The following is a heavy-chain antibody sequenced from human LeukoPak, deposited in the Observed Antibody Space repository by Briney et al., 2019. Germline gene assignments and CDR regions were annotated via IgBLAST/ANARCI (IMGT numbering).Heavy chain of an antibody. J-gene: IGHJ6*03. CDR2: IKQDGSEK. CDR3: ARRGTTYYYYYMDV. Sequence: GGSLRLSCAASGFTFSSYEMNWVRQAPGKGLEWVANIKQDGSEKYYVDSVKGRFTISRDNAKNSLYLQMNSLRAEDTAVYYCARRGTTYYYYYMDVWGKGTTVTVSS. CDR1: GFTFSSYE. V-gene: IGHV3-7*01. D-gene: IGHD1-1*01.